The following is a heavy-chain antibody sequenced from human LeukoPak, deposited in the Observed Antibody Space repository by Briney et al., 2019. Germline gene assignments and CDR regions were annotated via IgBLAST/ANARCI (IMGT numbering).Heavy chain of an antibody. V-gene: IGHV5-51*01. CDR1: GYSFTNYW. CDR2: IYPGDSDT. Sequence: GESLKISCKGSGYSFTNYWIGWVRQMPGKGLEWMGIIYPGDSDTRYSPSFQGQVTISANKSISTAYLQWSSLKASDTAMYYCARISSPGEVTYYFDYWGQGTLVTVSS. CDR3: ARISSPGEVTYYFDY. J-gene: IGHJ4*02. D-gene: IGHD4-17*01.